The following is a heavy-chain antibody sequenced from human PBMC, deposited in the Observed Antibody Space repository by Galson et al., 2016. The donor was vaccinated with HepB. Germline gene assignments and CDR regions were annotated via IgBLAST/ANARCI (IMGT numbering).Heavy chain of an antibody. CDR3: ARSNGRKFNRRALDI. J-gene: IGHJ3*02. V-gene: IGHV4-39*01. CDR2: IYDIGSP. Sequence: SETLSLTCGVSGGSISSSTNAWAWIRQPPGKGLEWIATIYDIGSPYYNPSLKSRVTISVDTSKRQCSLKLTSVIAADTAMYFCARSNGRKFNRRALDIWGQGTMVTVSS. CDR1: GGSISSSTNA. D-gene: IGHD2-8*01.